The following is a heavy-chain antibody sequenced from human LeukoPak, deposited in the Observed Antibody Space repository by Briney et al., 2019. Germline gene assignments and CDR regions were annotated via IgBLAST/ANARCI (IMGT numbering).Heavy chain of an antibody. CDR3: ARVWHYYGSGSYCLDY. J-gene: IGHJ4*02. D-gene: IGHD3-10*01. V-gene: IGHV1-2*02. CDR2: INPNSGGT. Sequence: ASVKVSCKASGYTFTGYHMHWVRQAPGQGLEWMGWINPNSGGTNYAQKFQGRVTMTRDTSISTAYMELSRLRSDDTAVYYCARVWHYYGSGSYCLDYWGQGTLVTVSS. CDR1: GYTFTGYH.